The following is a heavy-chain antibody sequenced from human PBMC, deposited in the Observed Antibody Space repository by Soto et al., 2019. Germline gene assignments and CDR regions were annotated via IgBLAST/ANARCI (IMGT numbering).Heavy chain of an antibody. CDR2: INPDTVDS. D-gene: IGHD4-17*01. Sequence: QVHLVQSGAEVRKPGASVKVSCKASGYTFTTFHLHWVRLAPGQGLEWMGWINPDTVDSEYGQKFQGRVTLTRDTSMTTAYMELSSLTSDDTAIYFCARVRYGDFSFQYWGQGTPVSVSS. J-gene: IGHJ4*02. CDR1: GYTFTTFH. V-gene: IGHV1-2*02. CDR3: ARVRYGDFSFQY.